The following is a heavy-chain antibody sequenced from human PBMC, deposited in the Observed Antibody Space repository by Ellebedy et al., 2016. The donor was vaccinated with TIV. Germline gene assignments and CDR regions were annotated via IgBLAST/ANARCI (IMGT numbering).Heavy chain of an antibody. CDR3: ARGGSSGSSDY. CDR1: GFTFRSHG. J-gene: IGHJ4*02. Sequence: PGGSLRLSCVASGFTFRSHGIYWVRQAPGKGLEWVAVISSDGSNKYYADSVKGRFTISRDNSKNTLYLQMNSLRTDDMAVYYCARGGSSGSSDYWGQGTLVTVSS. CDR2: ISSDGSNK. D-gene: IGHD3-10*01. V-gene: IGHV3-30*03.